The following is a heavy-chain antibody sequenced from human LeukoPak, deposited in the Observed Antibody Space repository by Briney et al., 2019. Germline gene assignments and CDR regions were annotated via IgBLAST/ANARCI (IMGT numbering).Heavy chain of an antibody. CDR3: ARELKIAAAGTVGFDI. V-gene: IGHV3-23*01. CDR2: ISGSGRDT. Sequence: HSGGSLRLSYAASGFTFSAYAMSWVRQAPGKGLEWVSVISGSGRDTYYADSVKGRFTISRDNSKNTLYLQMHSLRAEDTAVYYCARELKIAAAGTVGFDIWGQGTGVTVSS. J-gene: IGHJ3*02. D-gene: IGHD6-13*01. CDR1: GFTFSAYA.